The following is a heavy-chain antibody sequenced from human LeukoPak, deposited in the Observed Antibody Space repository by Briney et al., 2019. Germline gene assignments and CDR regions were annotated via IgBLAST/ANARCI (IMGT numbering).Heavy chain of an antibody. CDR1: GYTFTDYY. Sequence: GASVKVSCKASGYTFTDYYIHWMKQAPGKGLEWMGRVDPEDGKTIYAERFQGRVTITVDTSTETAYMELSSLRSEDTAVYYCTTLTMVDVWGKGTTVTVSS. V-gene: IGHV1-69-2*01. CDR3: TTLTMVDV. CDR2: VDPEDGKT. J-gene: IGHJ6*04. D-gene: IGHD4/OR15-4a*01.